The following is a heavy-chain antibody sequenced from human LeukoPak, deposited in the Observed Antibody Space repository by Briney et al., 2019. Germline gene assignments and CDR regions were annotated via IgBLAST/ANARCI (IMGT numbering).Heavy chain of an antibody. D-gene: IGHD3-3*01. CDR2: IYYSGST. CDR1: GGSISSGDYY. CDR3: ARDRGYDFWSGYHFDY. V-gene: IGHV4-30-4*08. Sequence: SQTLSLTCTVSGGSISSGDYYWSWIRQPPGKGLEWIGYIYYSGSTYYNPSLKSRVTISVDTSKNQFSLKLSSVTAADTAVYYCARDRGYDFWSGYHFDYWGQGTLVTVSS. J-gene: IGHJ4*02.